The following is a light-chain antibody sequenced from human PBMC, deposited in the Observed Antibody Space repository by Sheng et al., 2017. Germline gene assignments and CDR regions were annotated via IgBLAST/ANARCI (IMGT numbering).Light chain of an antibody. CDR3: QQYGGSPYT. V-gene: IGKV3-15*01. CDR1: QSVSSN. CDR2: AES. Sequence: EIVMTQSPATLSVSPGERATLSCRASQSVSSNLAWYQQKPGQAPRLLIFAESSRAAGVPGRFSGSGSGTDSTLTISGLQSEDSAIYFCQQYGGSPYTFGQGTKLEIK. J-gene: IGKJ2*01.